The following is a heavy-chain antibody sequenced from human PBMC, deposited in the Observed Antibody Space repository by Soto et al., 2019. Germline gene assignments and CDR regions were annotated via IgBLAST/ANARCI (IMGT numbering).Heavy chain of an antibody. J-gene: IGHJ1*01. CDR2: IYYSGST. CDR3: ARDGGVPH. V-gene: IGHV4-59*12. CDR1: GGSISSYY. Sequence: SGTLSLTCTGSGGSISSYYWGWIRQPPGKGLEWIGYIYYSGSTNYNPSLKSRVTISVDTSKNQFSLKLSSVTAADTAVYYCARDGGVPHWGQGTLVTVSS. D-gene: IGHD3-10*01.